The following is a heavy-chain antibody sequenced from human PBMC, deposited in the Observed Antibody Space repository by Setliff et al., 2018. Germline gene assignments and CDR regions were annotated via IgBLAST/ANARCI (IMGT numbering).Heavy chain of an antibody. CDR3: ARDKPDSSGYYRDETVDY. D-gene: IGHD3-22*01. J-gene: IGHJ4*02. CDR1: GFTFSDYY. V-gene: IGHV3-11*04. CDR2: ISSSGSTI. Sequence: GGSLRLSCAASGFTFSDYYMSWIRQAPGKGLEWVSYISSSGSTIYYADSVKGRFTISRDNAKNSLYLQMNSLRAEDTAVYYCARDKPDSSGYYRDETVDYWGQGTLVTVSS.